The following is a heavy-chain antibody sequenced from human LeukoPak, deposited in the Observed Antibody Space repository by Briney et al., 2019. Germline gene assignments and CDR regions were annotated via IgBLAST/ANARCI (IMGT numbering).Heavy chain of an antibody. CDR2: INPSGGSK. CDR1: GYTFTSYY. Sequence: ASVPVSCKSSGYTFTSYYMHWVRQAPGQGLEWMGIINPSGGSKSYAQKFQGRVIMTRDTSTSTVYMELSSLRSEDTAVYYCARDSGYDLRVLDYYGMDVWGQGSTVTVSS. D-gene: IGHD5-12*01. V-gene: IGHV1-46*01. CDR3: ARDSGYDLRVLDYYGMDV. J-gene: IGHJ6*02.